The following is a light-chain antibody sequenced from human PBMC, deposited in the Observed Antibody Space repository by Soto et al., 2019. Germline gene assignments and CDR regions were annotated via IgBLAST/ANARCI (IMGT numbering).Light chain of an antibody. V-gene: IGKV1-39*01. J-gene: IGKJ1*01. CDR3: QQYNSYVWT. Sequence: DVQMTQSPSSLSASVGDRVTITCRASQSISSYLNWYQQKPGKAPKLLIHAASSLQSGVPSRFSGSGSGTEFTLTISSLQPDDFATYYCQQYNSYVWTFGQGTKVDI. CDR1: QSISSY. CDR2: AAS.